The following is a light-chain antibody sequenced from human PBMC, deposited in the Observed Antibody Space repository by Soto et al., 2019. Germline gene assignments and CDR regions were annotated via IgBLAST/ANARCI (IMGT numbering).Light chain of an antibody. J-gene: IGKJ1*01. CDR3: QQYYSYPRA. CDR1: QGISSY. CDR2: AAS. Sequence: AIRMTQSPSSLSASTGDRVTISCRASQGISSYLAWYQKKPGKAPKLLIYAASTLQSGVPSRFSGSGSGTDFTLTISCLPSEDFATYYCQQYYSYPRAFGQGTKVEIK. V-gene: IGKV1-8*01.